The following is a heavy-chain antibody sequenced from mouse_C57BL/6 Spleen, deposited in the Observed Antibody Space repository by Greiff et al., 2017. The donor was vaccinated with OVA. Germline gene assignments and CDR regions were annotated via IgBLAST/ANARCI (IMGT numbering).Heavy chain of an antibody. V-gene: IGHV5-16*01. CDR1: GFTFSDYY. CDR2: INYDGSST. CDR3: AREGYSNYVGYFDY. Sequence: EVKLVESEGGLVQPGSSMKLSCTASGFTFSDYYMAWVRQVPEKGLEWVANINYDGSSTYYLDSLKSRFIISRDNAKNILYLQMSRLKSEDTATYYCAREGYSNYVGYFDYWGQGTTLTVSS. J-gene: IGHJ2*01. D-gene: IGHD2-5*01.